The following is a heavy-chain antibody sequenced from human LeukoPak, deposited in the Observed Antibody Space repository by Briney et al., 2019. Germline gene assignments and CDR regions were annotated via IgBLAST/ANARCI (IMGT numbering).Heavy chain of an antibody. D-gene: IGHD5-18*01. CDR2: IWFEGSNK. Sequence: GGSLRLSCAASGVTFSNHGMHWVRQAPGKGLEWGTFIWFEGSNKNYIDSVKGRFTSSRDNSQKPLYLQMNSLRVEDKAVYYCARGVPLYGYHYCLDYWGQGTLVTVSS. J-gene: IGHJ4*02. CDR3: ARGVPLYGYHYCLDY. V-gene: IGHV3-33*01. CDR1: GVTFSNHG.